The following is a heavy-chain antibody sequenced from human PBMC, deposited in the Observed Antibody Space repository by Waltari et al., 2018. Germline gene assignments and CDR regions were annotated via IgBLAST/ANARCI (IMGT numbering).Heavy chain of an antibody. V-gene: IGHV2-5*02. J-gene: IGHJ4*02. D-gene: IGHD6-6*01. CDR3: AHRTNSSSTSYYFDY. CDR2: IYWDDDK. CDR1: GFSLSTSGVG. Sequence: QITLKESGPTLVKPTQTLTLTCTFSGFSLSTSGVGVGWIRQPPGKALEWLALIYWDDDKRYSPALNNRLTITKDTSKNQVVLTVTNMDPVDTATYYCAHRTNSSSTSYYFDYWGQGTLVTVSS.